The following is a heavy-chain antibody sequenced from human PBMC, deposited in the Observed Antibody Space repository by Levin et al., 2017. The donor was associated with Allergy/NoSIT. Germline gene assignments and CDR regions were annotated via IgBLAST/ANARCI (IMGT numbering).Heavy chain of an antibody. CDR1: GFTFDDYV. J-gene: IGHJ5*02. CDR3: TRAGIVGGTLRRGAWFDP. D-gene: IGHD1-26*01. V-gene: IGHV3-20*04. Sequence: GGSLRLSCAASGFTFDDYVMHWVRQAPGKGLEWISAINWDGVNTAYADSVRGRFTLFRDNAKNSLDLQMDSLRIEDTAFYYCTRAGIVGGTLRRGAWFDPWGQGTLVIVSS. CDR2: INWDGVNT.